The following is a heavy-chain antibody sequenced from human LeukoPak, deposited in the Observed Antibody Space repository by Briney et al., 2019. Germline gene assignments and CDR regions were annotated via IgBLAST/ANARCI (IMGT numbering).Heavy chain of an antibody. D-gene: IGHD5-12*01. J-gene: IGHJ4*02. CDR2: VYYSGDT. CDR3: ARDHSGDGYYFDY. Sequence: PSETLSLTCTVSGGSISGYYWSWIRQPPGKGLEWIAYVYYSGDTDYNPSLKSRVTISLDTSKNQFSLTLHSVTAADTAMYYCARDHSGDGYYFDYWGQGTLVTVSS. CDR1: GGSISGYY. V-gene: IGHV4-59*12.